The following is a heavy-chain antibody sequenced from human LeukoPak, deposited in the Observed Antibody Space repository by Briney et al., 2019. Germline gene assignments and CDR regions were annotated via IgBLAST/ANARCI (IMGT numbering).Heavy chain of an antibody. CDR1: GGSISSGGYY. V-gene: IGHV4-31*03. Sequence: PSETLSLTCTVSGGSISSGGYYWSWIRQHPGKGLEWIGYIYYSRSTYYNPSLKSRVTISVDTSKNQFSLKLSSVTAADTAVYYCARDQGFSGSYFDYWGQGTLVTVSS. J-gene: IGHJ4*02. D-gene: IGHD1-26*01. CDR3: ARDQGFSGSYFDY. CDR2: IYYSRST.